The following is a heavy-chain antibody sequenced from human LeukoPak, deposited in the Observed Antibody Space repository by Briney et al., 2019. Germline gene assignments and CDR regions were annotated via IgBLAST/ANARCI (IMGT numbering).Heavy chain of an antibody. CDR3: ARDRGQLWLRSFDY. V-gene: IGHV1-2*06. D-gene: IGHD5-18*01. J-gene: IGHJ4*02. CDR1: GYTFTGYY. CDR2: INPNSGGT. Sequence: ASVKVSCKASGYTFTGYYMHGVRQAPGQGREWMGRINPNSGGTNYPQKFQGRVTMTRDTSISTAYMELSRLRSDDTAVYYCARDRGQLWLRSFDYWGQGTLVTVSS.